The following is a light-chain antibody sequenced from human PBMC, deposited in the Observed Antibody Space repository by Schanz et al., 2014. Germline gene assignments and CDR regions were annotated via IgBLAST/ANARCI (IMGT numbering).Light chain of an antibody. CDR2: DAS. CDR1: QGISNY. J-gene: IGKJ1*01. CDR3: QHYSSSSWT. V-gene: IGKV1-13*02. Sequence: IQMTQSPSSLSASVGDRVTITCRASQGISNYLAWYQQKPGKVPKLLIYDASSLETGVPSRFIGTGSGTEFTLTISSLQPDDFATYYCQHYSSSSWTFGQGTKVEIK.